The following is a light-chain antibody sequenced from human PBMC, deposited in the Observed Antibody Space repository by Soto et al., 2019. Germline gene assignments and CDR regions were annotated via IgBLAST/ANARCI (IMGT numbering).Light chain of an antibody. CDR3: SSYTCSSTLSYV. J-gene: IGLJ1*01. Sequence: QSALTQPASVSGSPGQSITISCTGTSSDVGGYNYVSWYQQHPGKAPKLMIYDVSNRPSGVSNRFSGSKSGNTASLTISGLQAEDEADYYCSSYTCSSTLSYVFGTGTKLTVL. CDR2: DVS. CDR1: SSDVGGYNY. V-gene: IGLV2-14*01.